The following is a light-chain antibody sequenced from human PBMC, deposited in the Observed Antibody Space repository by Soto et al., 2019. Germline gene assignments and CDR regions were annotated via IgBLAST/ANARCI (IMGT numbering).Light chain of an antibody. J-gene: IGKJ5*01. CDR2: AAS. Sequence: IQLTQSPSSLSASVGDRVTITCRASQGISSYLAWYQQKPGKAPKLLIYAASTLQSGVPSRFSGSGSGTDFTLTISSLQPEAFATYYCQQLNSHPPITFGQGTRLEIK. V-gene: IGKV1-9*01. CDR3: QQLNSHPPIT. CDR1: QGISSY.